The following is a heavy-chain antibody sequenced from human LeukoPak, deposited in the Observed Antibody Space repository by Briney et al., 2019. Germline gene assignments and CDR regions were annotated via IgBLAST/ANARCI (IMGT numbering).Heavy chain of an antibody. D-gene: IGHD3-16*01. CDR1: GVSISDYY. CDR3: ARIEGDNSLGY. CDR2: IHSSGST. V-gene: IGHV4-59*01. J-gene: IGHJ4*02. Sequence: SETLSLTCTVSGVSISDYYWTLIRQPPGKGLEWIAYIHSSGSTNYNPSLKSRVIISVDTSRSQLSLKLSSVTAADTAVYYCARIEGDNSLGYWGQGTLVTVSS.